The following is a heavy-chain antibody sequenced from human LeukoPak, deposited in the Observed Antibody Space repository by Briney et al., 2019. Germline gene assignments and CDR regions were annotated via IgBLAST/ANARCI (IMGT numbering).Heavy chain of an antibody. D-gene: IGHD5-18*01. CDR3: ARVGYRYVINDWSRTGLGAYPTKYYYHMDV. Sequence: SETLSLTCAVYGGSFSDYSWSWIRQPPGKGLEWIGEINSSGSTNYSPSLKSRVTISVDTSKNQFSLKLSSVAAADTAVYFCARVGYRYVINDWSRTGLGAYPTKYYYHMDVWDKGTTVTVSS. CDR1: GGSFSDYS. J-gene: IGHJ6*03. V-gene: IGHV4-34*01. CDR2: INSSGST.